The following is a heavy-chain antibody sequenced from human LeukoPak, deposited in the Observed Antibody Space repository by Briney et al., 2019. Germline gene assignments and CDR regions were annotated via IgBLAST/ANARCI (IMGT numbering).Heavy chain of an antibody. CDR3: ASPRVDCSGGSCYERFDY. D-gene: IGHD2-15*01. CDR2: ISAYNGNT. V-gene: IGHV1-18*01. CDR1: GYTFTSYG. Sequence: ASVKVSCKASGYTFTSYGISWVRQAPGQGLEWMGRISAYNGNTNYAQKLQGRVTMTTDTSTSTAYMELRSLRSDDTAVYYCASPRVDCSGGSCYERFDYWGQGTLVTVSS. J-gene: IGHJ4*02.